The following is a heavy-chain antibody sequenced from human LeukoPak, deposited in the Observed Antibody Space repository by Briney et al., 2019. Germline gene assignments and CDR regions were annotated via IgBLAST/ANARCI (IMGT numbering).Heavy chain of an antibody. V-gene: IGHV3-23*01. CDR1: GFTFSSYA. Sequence: GGSLRLSCAASGFTFSSYAMSWVRQAPGKGLEWVSAISGSGGSTYYADCVKGRFTISRDNSKNTLNLQMNSLRAEDTAVYYCAKDPCSSTSCYPLDYWGQGTLVTVSS. CDR2: ISGSGGST. D-gene: IGHD2-2*01. J-gene: IGHJ4*02. CDR3: AKDPCSSTSCYPLDY.